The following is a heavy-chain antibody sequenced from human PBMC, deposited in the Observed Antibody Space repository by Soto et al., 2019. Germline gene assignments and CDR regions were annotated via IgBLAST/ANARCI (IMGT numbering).Heavy chain of an antibody. D-gene: IGHD1-26*01. CDR2: IDYSGST. CDR3: ARHSLGGPDY. CDR1: GGSISSSSYY. Sequence: QLQLQESGPGLVKPSETLSLTCTVSGGSISSSSYYWGWIRQPPGKGLEWIGSIDYSGSTYYNPSLDSPPTISVDTSKNQFSLKLSSVTAADTAVYYCARHSLGGPDYWGQGTLVTVSS. J-gene: IGHJ4*02. V-gene: IGHV4-39*01.